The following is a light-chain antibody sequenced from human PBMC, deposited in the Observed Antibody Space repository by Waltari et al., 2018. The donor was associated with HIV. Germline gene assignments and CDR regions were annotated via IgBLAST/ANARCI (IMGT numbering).Light chain of an antibody. CDR3: QQSHRTPYT. Sequence: DIQMTQSPSSLSASVGGRVTITCRARQSISTYLNWYQQKVGKAPKLLIYAASSLQSGVPSRFSGSGSGTDFTLTISSLQPEDFASYYCQQSHRTPYTFGQGTKLEIK. CDR2: AAS. CDR1: QSISTY. J-gene: IGKJ2*01. V-gene: IGKV1-39*01.